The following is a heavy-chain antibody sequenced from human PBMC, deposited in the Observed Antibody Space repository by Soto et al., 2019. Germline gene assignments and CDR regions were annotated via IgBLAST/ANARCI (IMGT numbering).Heavy chain of an antibody. CDR2: ISSSSSFI. V-gene: IGHV3-21*01. CDR1: GVSFSNYR. CDR3: ARDLFDS. Sequence: EVQMVEAGGGLVKPGGSLRLSCEVSGVSFSNYRMKWVRQAPGKGLEWVSSISSSSSFIYYAESVKGRFTISRDNAKNSLYLQMNSLIVEDTAVYYCARDLFDSWGQGTLVTVSS. J-gene: IGHJ4*02.